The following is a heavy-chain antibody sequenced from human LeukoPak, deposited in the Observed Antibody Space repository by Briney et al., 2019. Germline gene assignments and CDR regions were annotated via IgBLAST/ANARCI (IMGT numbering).Heavy chain of an antibody. J-gene: IGHJ6*02. D-gene: IGHD1-7*01. CDR2: IYPGDSDT. V-gene: IGHV5-51*01. CDR3: ARTENYGYYYYGMDV. Sequence: GESLKISCKGSGYSFTSYWIGWVRQMPGKGLEWMGIIYPGDSDTRYSPSFQGQVTISADKSISTAYLQWSSLKASNTAMYYCARTENYGYYYYGMDVWGQGTTVTVSS. CDR1: GYSFTSYW.